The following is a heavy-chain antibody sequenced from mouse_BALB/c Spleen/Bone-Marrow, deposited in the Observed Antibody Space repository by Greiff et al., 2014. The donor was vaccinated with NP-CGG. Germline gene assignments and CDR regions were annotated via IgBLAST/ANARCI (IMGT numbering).Heavy chain of an antibody. CDR1: GYSFTGYT. D-gene: IGHD2-12*01. CDR3: ARSGRPFAMDY. Sequence: VQLKESGPELVKPGASPKISCKTSGYSFTGYTLYWVKQSHGKNLQWIGLINPYNGDTNYNQKFKDKATLTVDRSSSTAYMELLSLTSEDSAVYYCARSGRPFAMDYWGQGTSVTVSS. J-gene: IGHJ4*01. CDR2: INPYNGDT. V-gene: IGHV1-18*01.